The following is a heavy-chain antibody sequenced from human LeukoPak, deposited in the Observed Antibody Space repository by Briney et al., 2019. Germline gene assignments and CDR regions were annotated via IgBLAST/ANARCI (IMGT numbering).Heavy chain of an antibody. CDR1: GFTFSGSA. V-gene: IGHV3-73*01. J-gene: IGHJ4*02. D-gene: IGHD2-15*01. CDR2: IRSKANSYAT. Sequence: SGGSLRLSCAASGFTFSGSAMHWVRQASGKGLEWVGRIRSKANSYATAYAASVKGRFTISRDDLKNTAYLQMNSLKTEDTAVYYCTRRNCSGGSCYDYWGQGTLVTVSS. CDR3: TRRNCSGGSCYDY.